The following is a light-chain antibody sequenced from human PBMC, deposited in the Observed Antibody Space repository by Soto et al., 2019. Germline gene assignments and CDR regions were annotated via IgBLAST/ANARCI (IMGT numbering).Light chain of an antibody. J-gene: IGLJ2*01. Sequence: QSALTQPASVSGSPGQSITISCTGTSSDVGAYNYVSWYQQHPGKAPKLMIYDVIDRPSGVSNRFSGSKSGNTASLTISGLQAEDEADYYCSSYTSSGTLVFGGGTKVTVL. CDR1: SSDVGAYNY. V-gene: IGLV2-14*01. CDR2: DVI. CDR3: SSYTSSGTLV.